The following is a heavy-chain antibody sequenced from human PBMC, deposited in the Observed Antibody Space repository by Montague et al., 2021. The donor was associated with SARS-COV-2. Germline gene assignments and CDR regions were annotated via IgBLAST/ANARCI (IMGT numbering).Heavy chain of an antibody. CDR2: IYTSGST. J-gene: IGHJ4*02. D-gene: IGHD3-22*01. CDR3: ARKTRGWLSRPPYKYYFDY. Sequence: TLSLTCTVSGGSISSGSYYWSWIRQPAGKGLEWIGRIYTSGSTNYNPSLKSRVTISVDTSKNQFSLKLSSATAADTAVYYCARKTRGWLSRPPYKYYFDYWGQGTLVTVSS. CDR1: GGSISSGSYY. V-gene: IGHV4-61*02.